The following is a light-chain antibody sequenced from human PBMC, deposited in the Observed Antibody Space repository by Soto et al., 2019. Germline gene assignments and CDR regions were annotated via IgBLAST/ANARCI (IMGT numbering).Light chain of an antibody. Sequence: QSALTQPASVSGSPGPSLTISCTGTSSDVGDYDYVSWYQQHPGKTPKLMIYEVSHRPSGVSNRFSGSKSGNTASLTISGLQAEDEADYYCSSYTGSSTWVFGGGTKLTVL. CDR1: SSDVGDYDY. V-gene: IGLV2-14*01. CDR2: EVS. CDR3: SSYTGSSTWV. J-gene: IGLJ3*02.